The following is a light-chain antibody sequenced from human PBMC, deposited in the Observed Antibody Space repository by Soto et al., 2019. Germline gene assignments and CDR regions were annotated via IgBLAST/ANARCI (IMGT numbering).Light chain of an antibody. Sequence: QSALTQPASVSGAPGQSITISCTGTSSDVGGSNSVSWYQQHPGKAPKLMIYDASNRPSGVSNRFSGSKSGNTASLTISGLQAEDEADYYCSSYTSSSTPYIFGTGTKVTVL. J-gene: IGLJ1*01. CDR3: SSYTSSSTPYI. CDR1: SSDVGGSNS. CDR2: DAS. V-gene: IGLV2-14*01.